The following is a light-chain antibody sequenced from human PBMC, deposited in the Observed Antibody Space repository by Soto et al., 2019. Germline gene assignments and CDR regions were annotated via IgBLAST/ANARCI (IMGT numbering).Light chain of an antibody. J-gene: IGLJ2*01. CDR1: SSDVGSYSL. Sequence: QSALTQPASVSGSPGQSITISCTGTSSDVGSYSLVSWYQQLPGKAPKLMIYEDIKRPSGVSNRFSGSKSGNTASQTISGLQAEDEADYYCCSYAVGTTLVFGGGTKVTVL. CDR2: EDI. CDR3: CSYAVGTTLV. V-gene: IGLV2-23*01.